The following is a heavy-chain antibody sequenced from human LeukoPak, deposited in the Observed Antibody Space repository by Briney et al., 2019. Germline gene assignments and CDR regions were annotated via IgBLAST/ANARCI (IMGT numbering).Heavy chain of an antibody. CDR1: GFTFSNTW. V-gene: IGHV3-21*01. J-gene: IGHJ5*01. CDR3: AKAATYFYGSVTYDWFES. Sequence: PGGSLRLSCAASGFTFSNTWMTWVRQAPGKGLEWVSSISSSSSYIYYADSVKGRFTISRDNAKNSLYLQMNSLRAEDTAIYYCAKAATYFYGSVTYDWFESWGQGTLVTVSS. CDR2: ISSSSSYI. D-gene: IGHD3-10*01.